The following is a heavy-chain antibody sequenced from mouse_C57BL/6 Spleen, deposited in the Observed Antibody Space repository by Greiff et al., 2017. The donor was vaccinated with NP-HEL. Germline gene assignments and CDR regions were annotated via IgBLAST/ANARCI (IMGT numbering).Heavy chain of an antibody. CDR2: ISDGGSYT. D-gene: IGHD1-1*01. Sequence: EVQRVESGGGLVKPGGSLKLSCAASGFTFSSYAMSWVRQTPEKRLEWVATISDGGSYTYYPDNVKGRFTISRDNAKNNLYLQMSRLKSEDTAMYYCARDYYGSEDAMDYWGQGTSVTVSS. J-gene: IGHJ4*01. CDR3: ARDYYGSEDAMDY. V-gene: IGHV5-4*01. CDR1: GFTFSSYA.